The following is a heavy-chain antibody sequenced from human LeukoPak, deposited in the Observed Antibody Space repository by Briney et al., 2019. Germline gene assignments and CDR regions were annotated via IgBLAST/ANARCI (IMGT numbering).Heavy chain of an antibody. CDR2: ILSDGGNS. CDR1: GFTFNSYA. D-gene: IGHD2-21*02. Sequence: PGRSLRLSCAASGFTFNSYAMHWVRQAPGTGLEWVALILSDGGNSHYADSVKGRFTISRDNSKNTLYLQMNSLRAEDTAVYYCAKFRRCDGDCYQWFDGWGQGTLVTVSS. V-gene: IGHV3-30*04. J-gene: IGHJ4*02. CDR3: AKFRRCDGDCYQWFDG.